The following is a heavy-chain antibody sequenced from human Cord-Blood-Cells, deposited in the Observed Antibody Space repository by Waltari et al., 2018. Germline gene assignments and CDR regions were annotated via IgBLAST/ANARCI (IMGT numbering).Heavy chain of an antibody. V-gene: IGHV1-2*02. CDR2: INPNSGGT. Sequence: QLQLVQSGAEVTKPQASVRVSCKPSGYTFTRHLLPWMRQAPGQGLEWMGWINPNSGGTNYAQKFQGRVTMTRDTSISTAYMELSRLRSDDTAVYYCARVARLKTLDYWGQGTLVTVSS. CDR1: GYTFTRHL. D-gene: IGHD2-21*02. CDR3: ARVARLKTLDY. J-gene: IGHJ4*02.